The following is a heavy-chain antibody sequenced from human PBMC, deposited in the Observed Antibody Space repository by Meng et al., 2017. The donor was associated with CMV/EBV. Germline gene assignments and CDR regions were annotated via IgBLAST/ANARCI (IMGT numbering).Heavy chain of an antibody. V-gene: IGHV3-15*01. D-gene: IGHD2-2*02. CDR2: IKSKTDGGTT. Sequence: GESLKISCAASGFTFSNVWMSWVRQAPGKGLEWVGRIKSKTDGGTTDYAAPVKGRFTISRDDSKNTLYLQMNSLKTGDTAVYYCTTEETYCSSTSCYTGSYYYYGMDVWGQGTTVTVSS. CDR1: GFTFSNVW. CDR3: TTEETYCSSTSCYTGSYYYYGMDV. J-gene: IGHJ6*02.